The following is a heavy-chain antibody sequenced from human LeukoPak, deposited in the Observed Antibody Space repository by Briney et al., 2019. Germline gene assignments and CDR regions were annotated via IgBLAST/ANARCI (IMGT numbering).Heavy chain of an antibody. CDR1: GFTFSSYA. J-gene: IGHJ4*02. V-gene: IGHV3-23*01. CDR3: ARAIQFGGYFDY. D-gene: IGHD2-15*01. Sequence: GGSLRLSCAASGFTFSSYAMSWVRQTPGKGLEWVSSISGGGDSEYYADSVRGRFTISRDNSKNTLYLQMNSLRADDTAVYYCARAIQFGGYFDYWGQGTLVTVSS. CDR2: ISGGGDSE.